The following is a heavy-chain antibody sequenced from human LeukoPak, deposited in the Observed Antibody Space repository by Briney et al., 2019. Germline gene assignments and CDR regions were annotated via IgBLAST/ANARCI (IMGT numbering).Heavy chain of an antibody. CDR1: GFTFSSYE. Sequence: GGSLRLSCAASGFTFSSYEMNWVRQAPGKGLEWVSYISSSGSTIYYSDSVKGRFTISRDNAKNSLYLQMNSLRAEDTAVYYCARGAPRYCSGGSCLDAFDIWGQGTMVTVSS. CDR3: ARGAPRYCSGGSCLDAFDI. J-gene: IGHJ3*02. V-gene: IGHV3-48*03. CDR2: ISSSGSTI. D-gene: IGHD2-15*01.